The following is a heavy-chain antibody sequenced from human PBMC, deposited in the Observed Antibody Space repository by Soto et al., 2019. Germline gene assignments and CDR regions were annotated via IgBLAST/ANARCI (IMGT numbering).Heavy chain of an antibody. CDR3: ARGYGDYSPFFDY. J-gene: IGHJ4*02. D-gene: IGHD4-17*01. V-gene: IGHV3-33*01. CDR1: GFTFSSYG. CDR2: TWYDGSRT. Sequence: QVQLVESGGGVVQPGRSLRLSCAASGFTFSSYGMHWVRQAPGKGLEWVAMTWYDGSRTYYADSLKGRFTISRDKSKNTLYLEMNSLRAEDTGVYYCARGYGDYSPFFDYWGQGTLVTVSS.